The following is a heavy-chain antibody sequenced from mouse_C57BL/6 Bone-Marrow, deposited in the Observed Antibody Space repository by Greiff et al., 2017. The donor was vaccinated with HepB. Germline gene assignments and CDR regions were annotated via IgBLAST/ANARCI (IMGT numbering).Heavy chain of an antibody. CDR1: GFSLTSYG. Sequence: VQLKQSGPGLVQPSQSLSITCTVSGFSLTSYGVHWVRQSPGKGLEWLGVIWSGGSTDYNAAFISRLSISKDNSKSQVFFKMNSLQADDTAIYYCARNWRNGYYRFAYWGQGTLVTVSA. V-gene: IGHV2-2*01. CDR2: IWSGGST. J-gene: IGHJ3*01. CDR3: ARNWRNGYYRFAY. D-gene: IGHD2-3*01.